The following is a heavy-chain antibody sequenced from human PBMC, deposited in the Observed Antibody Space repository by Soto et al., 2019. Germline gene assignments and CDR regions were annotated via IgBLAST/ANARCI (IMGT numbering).Heavy chain of an antibody. D-gene: IGHD6-6*01. CDR3: ARDEAKRVAARPENAYYYYHMDV. Sequence: GGSLRLSCGGPGFTVSSNYMSWVRQAPGKGLEWVAVIYSGGSTYYADSVKGRFTISRDNSKNALYLQMNGLRAEDTAVYYCARDEAKRVAARPENAYYYYHMDVRGKGTTVTVSS. J-gene: IGHJ6*03. V-gene: IGHV3-66*01. CDR1: GFTVSSNY. CDR2: IYSGGST.